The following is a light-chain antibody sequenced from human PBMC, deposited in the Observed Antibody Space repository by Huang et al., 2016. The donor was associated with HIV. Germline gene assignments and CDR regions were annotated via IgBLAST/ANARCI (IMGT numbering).Light chain of an antibody. CDR3: QQYDDVPIS. CDR2: DAS. V-gene: IGKV1-33*01. Sequence: DIQMSPSPSSLSASVGDRVTITCQASQDIKNFLNWYQQKPGKAPKLLILDASNLQTGVPSRFSGSGSGTHFTFTITSLQRDDIGTYYCQQYDDVPISFGGGTKV. J-gene: IGKJ4*01. CDR1: QDIKNF.